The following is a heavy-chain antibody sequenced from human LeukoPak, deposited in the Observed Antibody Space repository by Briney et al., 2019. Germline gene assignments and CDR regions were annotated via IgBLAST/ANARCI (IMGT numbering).Heavy chain of an antibody. CDR1: GGSVTSASNY. Sequence: SETLSLTRTVSGGSVTSASNYWTWIRQPPGKGLEWIGYIYFSGDTNYNPSLKNRVTISLDTSKNHFSLKLSSVTAADTVVYYCARADTYYYDSSGYPNGFDPWGQGTLVTVSS. D-gene: IGHD3-22*01. CDR2: IYFSGDT. V-gene: IGHV4-61*03. CDR3: ARADTYYYDSSGYPNGFDP. J-gene: IGHJ5*02.